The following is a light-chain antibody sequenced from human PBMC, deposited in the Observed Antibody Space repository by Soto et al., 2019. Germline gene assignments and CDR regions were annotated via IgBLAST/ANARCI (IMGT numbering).Light chain of an antibody. Sequence: QSVLTQPPSASGSPGQSVTISCTGTSSDVGDYNYVSWYQHHPGKAPKLMIYEVSKRPSGVPDRFSGSKSGNTASLTVSGLQADDEADYYCSSYAGSNNFVVFGGGTKLTV. V-gene: IGLV2-8*01. CDR3: SSYAGSNNFVV. CDR1: SSDVGDYNY. J-gene: IGLJ2*01. CDR2: EVS.